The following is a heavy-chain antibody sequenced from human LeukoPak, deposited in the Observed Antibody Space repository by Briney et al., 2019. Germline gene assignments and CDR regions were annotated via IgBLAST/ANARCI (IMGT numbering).Heavy chain of an antibody. CDR3: AKDQFIGAVADPFDS. Sequence: PGGSLRLSCAASGFSFSSYAMSWVRQAPGKGLEWVSTISGSGDSTYYADSLKGRLTISRDNSKNTLYLQMSSLRADDTAIYSCAKDQFIGAVADPFDSWGQGTLVTVSS. CDR1: GFSFSSYA. D-gene: IGHD6-19*01. J-gene: IGHJ4*02. V-gene: IGHV3-23*01. CDR2: ISGSGDST.